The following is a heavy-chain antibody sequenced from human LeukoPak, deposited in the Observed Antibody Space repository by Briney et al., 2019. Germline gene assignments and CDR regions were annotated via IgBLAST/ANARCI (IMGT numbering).Heavy chain of an antibody. CDR2: ISYDGSNK. D-gene: IGHD4-17*01. Sequence: PGGSLRLSCAASGFTFSSYAMSWVRQAPGKGLEWVAVISYDGSNKYYADSVKGRFTISRDNSKNTLYLQMNSLRAEDTAVYYCAKDLAYGDYVSWFDPWGQGTLVTVSS. V-gene: IGHV3-30*18. CDR1: GFTFSSYA. CDR3: AKDLAYGDYVSWFDP. J-gene: IGHJ5*02.